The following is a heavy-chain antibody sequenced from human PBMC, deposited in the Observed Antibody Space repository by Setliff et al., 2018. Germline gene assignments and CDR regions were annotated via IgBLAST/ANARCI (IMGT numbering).Heavy chain of an antibody. CDR3: ARWTARAVDY. Sequence: ESLKISCAASGFTFTSYAMTWVRQAPGKGLEWVSTVSGAGDFTYYADSVKGRFTISRDNAKNSLYLQMSSLRAEDTAVYYCARWTARAVDYWGQGTLVTVSS. J-gene: IGHJ4*02. CDR2: VSGAGDFT. V-gene: IGHV3-23*01. CDR1: GFTFTSYA. D-gene: IGHD6-6*01.